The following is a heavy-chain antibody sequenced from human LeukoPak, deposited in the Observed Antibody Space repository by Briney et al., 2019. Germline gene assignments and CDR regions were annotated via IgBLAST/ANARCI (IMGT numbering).Heavy chain of an antibody. CDR2: VNPKSGHT. D-gene: IGHD1-7*01. J-gene: IGHJ5*02. V-gene: IGHV1-8*01. CDR3: ARGVVGGTTVGP. CDR1: GDTFSTYD. Sequence: ASVKVSCKSSGDTFSTYDVNWVRQATGQGLEWMGWVNPKSGHTAYAQKFQGRVTMTSDTSTAFLELSSLRFEDTAGYFCARGVVGGTTVGPWGQGTLVTVSS.